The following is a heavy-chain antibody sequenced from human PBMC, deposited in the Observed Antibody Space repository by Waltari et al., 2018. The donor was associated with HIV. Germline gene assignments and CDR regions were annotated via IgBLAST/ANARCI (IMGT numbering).Heavy chain of an antibody. CDR1: GFTFSKYW. J-gene: IGHJ4*02. CDR2: KKESGNEK. V-gene: IGHV3-7*01. Sequence: EVQLVETGGALVQPGGSLRVSCVASGFTFSKYWMTWFRRAPGKGLEWVANKKESGNEKNYLDSVKGRFTISRDNAKNSLYLQMNNLRDEDSATYYCARAYSGTYRIGDYWGQGTLVTVSS. CDR3: ARAYSGTYRIGDY. D-gene: IGHD1-26*01.